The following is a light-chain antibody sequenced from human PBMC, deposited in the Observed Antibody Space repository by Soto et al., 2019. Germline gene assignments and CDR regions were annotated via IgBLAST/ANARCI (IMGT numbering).Light chain of an antibody. CDR1: SSDVGGYNY. Sequence: SALTQPASVSGSPGQCITISCTGTSSDVGGYNYVSWYQQHPGKAPKFMIYDVSNRPSGVSNRFSGSKSGNTASLTISGLQAEDEADYYCSSYTTSNTRQIVFGTGTKVTVL. J-gene: IGLJ1*01. CDR3: SSYTTSNTRQIV. CDR2: DVS. V-gene: IGLV2-14*01.